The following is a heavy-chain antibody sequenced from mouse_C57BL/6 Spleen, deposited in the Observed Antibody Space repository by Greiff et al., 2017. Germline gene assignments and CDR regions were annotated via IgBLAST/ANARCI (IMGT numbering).Heavy chain of an antibody. CDR3: ARDQGGYSYAMDD. CDR1: GFTFSSYA. D-gene: IGHD2-3*01. V-gene: IGHV5-4*01. Sequence: EVPRVESGGGLVKPGGSLKLSCAASGFTFSSYAMSWVRQTPEKRMEWVATISDGGSYPYYQANVKGRFTISRDNAKNNLYLQMSHMKSEDTSMYYCARDQGGYSYAMDDWGQGTSVTVSS. J-gene: IGHJ4*01. CDR2: ISDGGSYP.